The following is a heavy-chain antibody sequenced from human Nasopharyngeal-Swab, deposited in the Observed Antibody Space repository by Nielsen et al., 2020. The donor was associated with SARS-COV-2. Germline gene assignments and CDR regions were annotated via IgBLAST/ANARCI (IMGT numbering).Heavy chain of an antibody. CDR2: INHSGSI. V-gene: IGHV4-34*01. CDR3: ARCMTGTTGGWFDP. Sequence: RQAPGKGLEWIGEINHSGSINYNPSLKSRVTISVDTSKNQFSLKLSSVTAADTAVYYCARCMTGTTGGWFDPWGQGTLVTVSS. J-gene: IGHJ5*02. D-gene: IGHD1-7*01.